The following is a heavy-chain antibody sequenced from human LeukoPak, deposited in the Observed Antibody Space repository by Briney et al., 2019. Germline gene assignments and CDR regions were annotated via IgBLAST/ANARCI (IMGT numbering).Heavy chain of an antibody. CDR1: GGTFISHT. CDR2: IIPLFGIV. J-gene: IGHJ6*02. Sequence: ASVKVSCKASGGTFISHTISWVRQAPEQGVEWMGRIIPLFGIVKYIQKFQDRDTITADKSTSTAYMEVSSLRSEDTAVYYCARIPSGDVDTAMVMYYHYGMDVWGQGTTVTVSS. D-gene: IGHD5-18*01. CDR3: ARIPSGDVDTAMVMYYHYGMDV. V-gene: IGHV1-69*02.